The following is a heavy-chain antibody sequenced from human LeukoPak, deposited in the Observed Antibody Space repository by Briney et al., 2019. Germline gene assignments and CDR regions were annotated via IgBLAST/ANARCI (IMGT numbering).Heavy chain of an antibody. CDR1: GFIFSNYG. CDR2: IRYDGNGK. V-gene: IGHV3-30*02. J-gene: IGHJ4*02. D-gene: IGHD3-3*01. CDR3: AKGGYYDVWSAYDS. Sequence: QSGGSLRLSCAASGFIFSNYGMHWVRQAPGKGLEWVAFIRYDGNGKYYGDSVEGRFTISRDSSKNTLSLQMNSLRAEDTAVYYCAKGGYYDVWSAYDSWGQGTLVTVSS.